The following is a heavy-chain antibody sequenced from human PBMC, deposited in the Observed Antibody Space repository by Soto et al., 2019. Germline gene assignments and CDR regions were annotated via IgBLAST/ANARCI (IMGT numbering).Heavy chain of an antibody. CDR3: TRDGSGH. CDR1: GLTVSTNP. CDR2: IYTGGGT. J-gene: IGHJ4*02. Sequence: EVQLVESGGGLVQPGGSLRLSCAASGLTVSTNPMIWVRQAPGKGLEWVSVIYTGGGTHYADSVKGRFTIPRDNSKNTVNLQMTSLRPEATAVYYCTRDGSGHWGQGTLVTFSA. V-gene: IGHV3-66*01.